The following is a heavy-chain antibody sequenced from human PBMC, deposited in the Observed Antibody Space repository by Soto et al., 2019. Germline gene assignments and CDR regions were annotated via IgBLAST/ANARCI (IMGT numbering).Heavy chain of an antibody. Sequence: GSLRLSCAASGFTFSSYLMNWVRQAPGKGLEWLTNIRQDGAQKHYVDSVKGRFTISRESAKNSLYLQMDSLRAEDTAVYYCARDFRATGSLDYWGQGTLVTVSS. CDR3: ARDFRATGSLDY. CDR1: GFTFSSYL. J-gene: IGHJ4*02. CDR2: IRQDGAQK. D-gene: IGHD3-10*01. V-gene: IGHV3-7*03.